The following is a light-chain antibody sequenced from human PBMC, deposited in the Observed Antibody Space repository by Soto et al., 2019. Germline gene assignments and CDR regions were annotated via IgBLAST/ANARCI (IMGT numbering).Light chain of an antibody. CDR3: SSYTSTSTLYV. CDR1: SSDIGGYNY. J-gene: IGLJ1*01. Sequence: QSALTQPASVSGSPGQSITISCTGTSSDIGGYNYVSWYQQLPGKVPKLIIYDVSNRPSGVSDRFSGSKSGNAASLTISGRQPEDEADYYCSSYTSTSTLYVFGTGTKLTVL. CDR2: DVS. V-gene: IGLV2-14*03.